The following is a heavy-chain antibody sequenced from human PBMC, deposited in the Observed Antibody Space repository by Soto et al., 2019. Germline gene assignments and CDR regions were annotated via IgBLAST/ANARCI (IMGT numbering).Heavy chain of an antibody. CDR2: IIPIFGTA. J-gene: IGHJ5*02. CDR1: GGTFSSYA. CDR3: GRPPTGDPAVIPWSPP. D-gene: IGHD2-2*02. Sequence: QVQLVQSGAEVKKPGSSVKVSCKASGGTFSSYAISWVRQAPGQGLEWMGGIIPIFGTANYAQKFQGRVTITGDKPTSPAYRELSSLSSENPAVYYWGRPPTGDPAVIPWSPPGAQEPRFPVS. V-gene: IGHV1-69*06.